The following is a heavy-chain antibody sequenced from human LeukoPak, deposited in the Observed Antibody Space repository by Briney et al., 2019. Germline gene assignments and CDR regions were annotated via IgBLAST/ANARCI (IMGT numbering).Heavy chain of an antibody. J-gene: IGHJ4*02. Sequence: ASVKVSCKASGYTFTSYGISWVRQAHGQGLEWMGRISAYNGNTNYAQKLHGRVTMTTDTSTSTAYMELRSLRSDDTAVYYCARGGWTNYDFWSGYYPFDYWGQGTLVTVSS. D-gene: IGHD3-3*01. CDR3: ARGGWTNYDFWSGYYPFDY. V-gene: IGHV1-18*01. CDR1: GYTFTSYG. CDR2: ISAYNGNT.